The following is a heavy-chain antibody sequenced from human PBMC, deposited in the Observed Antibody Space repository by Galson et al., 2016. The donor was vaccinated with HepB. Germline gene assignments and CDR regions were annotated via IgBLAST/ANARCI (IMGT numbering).Heavy chain of an antibody. CDR3: ERGGGIVTTTGFDY. V-gene: IGHV5-51*01. Sequence: QSGAEVKKPGESLKISCKGSGYSFTHYWIGWVRQMPGKGLEWMGIIYPGDSDTRYSPSFQGQVTISADKSLGTAFLQWSSLQASDTAMYYWERGGGIVTTTGFDYWGQGTLLTVSS. CDR1: GYSFTHYW. J-gene: IGHJ4*02. D-gene: IGHD3-16*01. CDR2: IYPGDSDT.